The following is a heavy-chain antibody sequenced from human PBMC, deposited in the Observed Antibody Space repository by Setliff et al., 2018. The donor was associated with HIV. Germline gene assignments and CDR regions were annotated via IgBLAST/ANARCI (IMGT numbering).Heavy chain of an antibody. D-gene: IGHD3-10*01. CDR1: GYTFTSYW. CDR3: ARAGSGSYYNAPHY. Sequence: PGESLKISCKGSGYTFTSYWIGWVRQMPGKGLGWMGIIYPSDSDTRYSPSFQGQVTISADKSINTAFLQWSSLKASDTAMFYCARAGSGSYYNAPHYWGQGTLVTVSS. CDR2: IYPSDSDT. J-gene: IGHJ4*02. V-gene: IGHV5-51*01.